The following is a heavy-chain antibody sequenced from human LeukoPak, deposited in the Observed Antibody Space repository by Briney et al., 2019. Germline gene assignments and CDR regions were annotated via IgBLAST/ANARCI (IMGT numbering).Heavy chain of an antibody. CDR2: LYHSGST. D-gene: IGHD3-22*01. Sequence: SETLSLTCTVSGYSISSGYYWGWIRQPPGKGLEWIGSLYHSGSTYYNPSLRSRVTISVDTSKNQFSLKLSSVTAADTAVYYCASDPYYYDSSGYRAWGQGTLVTVSS. CDR3: ASDPYYYDSSGYRA. CDR1: GYSISSGYY. V-gene: IGHV4-38-2*02. J-gene: IGHJ5*02.